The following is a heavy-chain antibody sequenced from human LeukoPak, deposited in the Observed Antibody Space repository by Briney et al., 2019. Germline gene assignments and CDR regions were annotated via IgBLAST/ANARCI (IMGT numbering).Heavy chain of an antibody. CDR1: GFTFSSYA. CDR2: ISGSGGST. J-gene: IGHJ4*02. V-gene: IGHV3-23*01. CDR3: ARDLYSSSWYYLTD. D-gene: IGHD6-13*01. Sequence: GGSLRLSCAAPGFTFSSYAMSWVRRAPGKGLEWVSAISGSGGSTYYADSVKGRFTISRDNSKNTLYLQMNSLRAEDTAVYYCARDLYSSSWYYLTDWGQGTLVTVSS.